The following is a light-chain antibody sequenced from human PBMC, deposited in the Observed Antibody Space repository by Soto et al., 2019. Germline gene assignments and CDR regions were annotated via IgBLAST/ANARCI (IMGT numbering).Light chain of an antibody. CDR3: QQYYTTPFT. V-gene: IGKV4-1*01. CDR2: WAS. J-gene: IGKJ3*01. CDR1: QSVLYSSNDKNY. Sequence: DIVMTQSPDSLAVSLGERASINCRSNQSVLYSSNDKNYLAWYQQKPGQSPKLLIYWASSRESGVPARFSGSGSGTEFTLTISSLQAEDVAVYYCQQYYTTPFTFGPGTIGEIK.